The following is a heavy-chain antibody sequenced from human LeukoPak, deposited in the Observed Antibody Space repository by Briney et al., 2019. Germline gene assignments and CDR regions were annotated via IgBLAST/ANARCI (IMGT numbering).Heavy chain of an antibody. V-gene: IGHV4-61*01. J-gene: IGHJ4*02. Sequence: SETLSLTCTVSGASVSSGTYFWRWIRQPPGKGLEWIGYISNSGSTNYNPSLKSRVTISADTSKNQFSLKLSSVTAADTAVYYCARDRHAYSGTDYWGQGTLVTVSS. CDR1: GASVSSGTYF. CDR2: ISNSGST. D-gene: IGHD1-26*01. CDR3: ARDRHAYSGTDY.